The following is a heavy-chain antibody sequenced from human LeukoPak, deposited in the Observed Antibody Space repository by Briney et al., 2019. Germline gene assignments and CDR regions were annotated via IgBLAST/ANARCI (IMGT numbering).Heavy chain of an antibody. D-gene: IGHD3-10*01. Sequence: ASVKVSCKASGYTFNRYGTSWVRQAPGQGLEWMGWISAYNGNTKYSQKVQGRVTMTTDTSTSTAYMELSRLRSDDTAVYYCARDHYDVLLWFGDENWFDPWGQGTLVTVSS. J-gene: IGHJ5*02. CDR2: ISAYNGNT. CDR3: ARDHYDVLLWFGDENWFDP. V-gene: IGHV1-18*01. CDR1: GYTFNRYG.